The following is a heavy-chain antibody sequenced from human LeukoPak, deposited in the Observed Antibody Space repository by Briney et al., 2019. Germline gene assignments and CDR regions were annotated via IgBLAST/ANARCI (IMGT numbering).Heavy chain of an antibody. CDR1: GFTVSSNY. V-gene: IGHV3-53*01. CDR3: AKLLRDLWPPDAFDI. D-gene: IGHD2-21*01. J-gene: IGHJ3*02. Sequence: PGGSLRLSCAASGFTVSSNYMSWVRQAPGKGLEWVSVIYSGGSTYYADSVKGRFTISRDNSKNTLYLQMNSVRAEDTAVYYCAKLLRDLWPPDAFDIWGQGTMVTVSS. CDR2: IYSGGST.